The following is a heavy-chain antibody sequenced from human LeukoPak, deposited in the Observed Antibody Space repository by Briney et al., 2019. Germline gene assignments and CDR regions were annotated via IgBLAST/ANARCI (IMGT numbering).Heavy chain of an antibody. D-gene: IGHD3-3*01. CDR1: GFTFGDFA. CDR3: TRFTIFGVVDVFDI. V-gene: IGHV3-49*04. CDR2: IRSNTYGGTT. Sequence: PGGSLRLSCTASGFTFGDFAMSWVRQAPGKGLEWVGFIRSNTYGGTTECAASVKGRFTISRDDSKSIAYLHMNSLKTEDTAVYYCTRFTIFGVVDVFDIWGLGTMVTVSS. J-gene: IGHJ3*02.